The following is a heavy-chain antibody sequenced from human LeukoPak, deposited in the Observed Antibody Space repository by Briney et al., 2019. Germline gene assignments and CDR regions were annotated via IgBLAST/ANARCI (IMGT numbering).Heavy chain of an antibody. V-gene: IGHV3-74*01. D-gene: IGHD5-18*01. Sequence: PGGSLRLSCEASGFIFNNYWMHWVRQAPGKGLVWVSRIHSDGSETNYADAVTGRFTISRDNAKNTLYLQMNSLRAEDTAVYYCARGAGGYIYGWGQGTLVTVSS. CDR1: GFIFNNYW. J-gene: IGHJ4*02. CDR2: IHSDGSET. CDR3: ARGAGGYIYG.